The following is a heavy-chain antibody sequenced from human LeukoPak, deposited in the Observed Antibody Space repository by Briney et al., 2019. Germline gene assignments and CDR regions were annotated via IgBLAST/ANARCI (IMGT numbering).Heavy chain of an antibody. J-gene: IGHJ3*02. Sequence: GASVKVSCKASGYTFTSYGISWVRQAPGQGLEWMGWISAYNGNTNYAQKLQGRVTMTTDTSTSTAYMELRSLRSDDTAVYCCARAAGNYDILTGYTSSAFDIWGQGTMVTVSS. D-gene: IGHD3-9*01. CDR2: ISAYNGNT. CDR3: ARAAGNYDILTGYTSSAFDI. V-gene: IGHV1-18*04. CDR1: GYTFTSYG.